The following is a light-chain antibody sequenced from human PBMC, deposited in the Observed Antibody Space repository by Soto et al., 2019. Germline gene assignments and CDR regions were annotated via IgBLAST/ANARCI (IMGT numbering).Light chain of an antibody. CDR2: DAS. Sequence: DIQMTQSPSTLSASVGDRVTITCRASQSVSTWLAWYQQKPGKAPKLLIHDASSLERGVPSRFSGSGSGTEFTLTISSLQPEDFATYYCQQSYNTPRTFGQGTKVDIK. CDR3: QQSYNTPRT. V-gene: IGKV1-5*01. CDR1: QSVSTW. J-gene: IGKJ1*01.